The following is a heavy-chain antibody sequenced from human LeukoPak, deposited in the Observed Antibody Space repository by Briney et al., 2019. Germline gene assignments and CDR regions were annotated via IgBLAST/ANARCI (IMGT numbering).Heavy chain of an antibody. D-gene: IGHD1-14*01. CDR2: FYYSGST. CDR1: GDSISSSSYY. CDR3: ARLSGYNGRITY. Sequence: SETLSLTCTVSGDSISSSSYYWGSIRQPPGKGLEWIGTFYYSGSTYYNAFLKSRVTISVDTSKNQFSLKLSFVTAADTAVYYCARLSGYNGRITYWGQGTLVTVSS. J-gene: IGHJ4*02. V-gene: IGHV4-39*01.